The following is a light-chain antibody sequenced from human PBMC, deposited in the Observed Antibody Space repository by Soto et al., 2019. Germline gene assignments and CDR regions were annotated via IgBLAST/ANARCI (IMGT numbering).Light chain of an antibody. V-gene: IGKV3-20*01. CDR2: GAS. Sequence: EIVLTQSPGTLSLTPGERATLSCRASQSVSSYLAWYQQKPGQAPRLLIHGASNRATGIPDRFSGSGSGTDFTLTISRLEPEDFAVYYCQQSGPSPPITFGRGTRLEIK. CDR1: QSVSSY. CDR3: QQSGPSPPIT. J-gene: IGKJ5*01.